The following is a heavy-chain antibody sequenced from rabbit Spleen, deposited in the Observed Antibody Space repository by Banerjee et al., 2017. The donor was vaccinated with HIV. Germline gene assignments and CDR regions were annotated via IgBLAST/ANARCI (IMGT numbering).Heavy chain of an antibody. J-gene: IGHJ4*01. CDR1: GFSFSSASY. Sequence: QSLEESGGGLVQPEGSLTLTCKASGFSFSSASYMCWVRQAPGKGLEWIACIATDTGTIYYASWAKGRFTISKASSTTVTLQMTSLTAADTATYFCARETSSGWGIMAFYFSLWGPGTLVTVS. D-gene: IGHD4-1*01. CDR3: ARETSSGWGIMAFYFSL. V-gene: IGHV1S40*01. CDR2: IATDTGTI.